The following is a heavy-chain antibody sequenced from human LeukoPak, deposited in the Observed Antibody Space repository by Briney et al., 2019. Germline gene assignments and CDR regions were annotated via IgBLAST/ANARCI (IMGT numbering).Heavy chain of an antibody. CDR2: ISSSSSTI. CDR1: GFTFSSYS. CDR3: ARGGVVTAMGAFDI. D-gene: IGHD2-21*02. V-gene: IGHV3-48*01. Sequence: GGSLRLSCAASGFTFSSYSMNWVRQAPGKGLEWVSYISSSSSTIYYADSVKGRFTISRDNSKNTLYLQMGSLRAEDMAVYYCARGGVVTAMGAFDIWGQGTMVTVSS. J-gene: IGHJ3*02.